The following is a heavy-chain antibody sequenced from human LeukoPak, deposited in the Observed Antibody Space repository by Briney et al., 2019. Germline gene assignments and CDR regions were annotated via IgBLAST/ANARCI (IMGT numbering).Heavy chain of an antibody. D-gene: IGHD2/OR15-2a*01. CDR1: GFTFSTYD. V-gene: IGHV3-13*01. J-gene: IGHJ4*02. CDR2: INSVGDT. Sequence: GGSLRLSCAASGFTFSTYDMHWVRQTPGKGLEWVSAINSVGDTYYPGSVKGRFTISRENAKNSLYLQMNSLRVEDTAVYYCARDLQGNTTGPGEYWGQGTLVTVSS. CDR3: ARDLQGNTTGPGEY.